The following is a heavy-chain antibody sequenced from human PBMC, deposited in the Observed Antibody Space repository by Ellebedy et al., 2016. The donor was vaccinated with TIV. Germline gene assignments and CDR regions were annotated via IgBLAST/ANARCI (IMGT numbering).Heavy chain of an antibody. J-gene: IGHJ4*02. CDR3: ARSLGYYYDSSGYRTHFDY. D-gene: IGHD3-22*01. V-gene: IGHV3-21*01. Sequence: GGSLRLXCAASGFTFSSYSMHWVRHAPGKCLEWVSSISSSSSYIYYADSVKGRFTISRDNAKNSLYLQMNSLRAEDTAVYYCARSLGYYYDSSGYRTHFDYWGQGTLVTVSS. CDR1: GFTFSSYS. CDR2: ISSSSSYI.